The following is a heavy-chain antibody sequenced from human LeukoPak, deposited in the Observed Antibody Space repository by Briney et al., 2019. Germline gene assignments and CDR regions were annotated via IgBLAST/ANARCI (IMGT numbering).Heavy chain of an antibody. CDR1: GYSLADLS. Sequence: ASVKVSCRVSGYSLADLSIHWVRHVPGKGLEWMGGFEPEEGEHGETIYAQQFEGRLTLTEDTATDTAYMELVSLTSADTAVYHCATDRLKVYDLHIWGQGTVVTVSS. V-gene: IGHV1-24*01. J-gene: IGHJ4*01. CDR3: ATDRLKVYDLHI. CDR2: FEPEEGEHGET. D-gene: IGHD2-21*01.